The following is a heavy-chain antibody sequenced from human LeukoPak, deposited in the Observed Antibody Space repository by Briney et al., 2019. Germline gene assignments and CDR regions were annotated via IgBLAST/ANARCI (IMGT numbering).Heavy chain of an antibody. D-gene: IGHD3-10*01. CDR1: SGSISSGPYF. V-gene: IGHV4-61*02. J-gene: IGHJ6*03. Sequence: SETLSLTCTVSSGSISSGPYFWSWIRQPAGKGLEWIGRISTSGSTDYNPSLKSRVTISVDTSKNQFSLKLSSVTAADTAVYYCARARGYYMDVWGKGTTVTVSS. CDR3: ARARGYYMDV. CDR2: ISTSGST.